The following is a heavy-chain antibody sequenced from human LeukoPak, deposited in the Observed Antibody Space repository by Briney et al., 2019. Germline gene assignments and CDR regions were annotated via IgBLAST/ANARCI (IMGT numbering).Heavy chain of an antibody. V-gene: IGHV3-23*01. J-gene: IGHJ4*02. CDR2: ISGSGGST. CDR1: GFTFSSYA. Sequence: QAGGSLRLSCAASGFTFSSYAMSWVRQAPGKGLEWVSAISGSGGSTYYADSVKGRFTISRDNSKNTLYLQMNSLRAEDTAVYYCAKDYGYYDSSGYSYYFDYWGQGTLVTDSS. D-gene: IGHD3-22*01. CDR3: AKDYGYYDSSGYSYYFDY.